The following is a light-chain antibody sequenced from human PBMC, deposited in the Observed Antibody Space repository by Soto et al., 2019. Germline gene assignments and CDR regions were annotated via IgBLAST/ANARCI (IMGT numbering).Light chain of an antibody. CDR2: DAS. Sequence: QSVLTQPASVSRSPGQSIAISCTGTSSDVGGYNYVSWYQQHPGKAPKLMVYDASNRPSGVSNRFSGSKSGNTASLTISGLQAEDEADYYCSSYTSSSTYVFGTGTKVTVL. V-gene: IGLV2-14*01. J-gene: IGLJ1*01. CDR3: SSYTSSSTYV. CDR1: SSDVGGYNY.